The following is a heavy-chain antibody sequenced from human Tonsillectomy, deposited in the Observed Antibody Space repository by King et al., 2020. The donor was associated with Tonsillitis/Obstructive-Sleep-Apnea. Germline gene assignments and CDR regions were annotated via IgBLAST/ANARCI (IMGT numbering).Heavy chain of an antibody. CDR2: IYHSGNT. J-gene: IGHJ4*02. V-gene: IGHV4-4*02. CDR1: GGSISSGNW. D-gene: IGHD6-19*01. CDR3: ARAPIAVAGFDY. Sequence: QLQESGPGLVKPSGTLSLTCAVSGGSISSGNWWSWVRQPPGKGLEWIGEIYHSGNTNYCPTLKSRVTMSVDKSKNQFSLKLSSVTPPDTAVYFCARAPIAVAGFDYWGQGTLVTVSS.